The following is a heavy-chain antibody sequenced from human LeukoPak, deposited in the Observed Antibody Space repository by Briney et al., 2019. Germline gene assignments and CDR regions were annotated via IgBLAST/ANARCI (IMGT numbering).Heavy chain of an antibody. CDR2: ISAYNGNT. D-gene: IGHD3-22*01. CDR1: GYTFTIYG. Sequence: ASVKVSFTASGYTFTIYGISWVRQAPGQGLEWMGWISAYNGNTNYAQKLQGRGTMTTDTSTSTAYMELRSLRSDDTAVYYCAIHYYDSSGYWVPFDYWGQGTLVTVSS. CDR3: AIHYYDSSGYWVPFDY. J-gene: IGHJ4*02. V-gene: IGHV1-18*01.